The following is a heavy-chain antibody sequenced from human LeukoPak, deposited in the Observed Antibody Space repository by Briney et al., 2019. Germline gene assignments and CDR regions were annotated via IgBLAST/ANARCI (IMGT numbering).Heavy chain of an antibody. J-gene: IGHJ5*02. Sequence: PSETLSLTCTVSGGSIGRFYWTWIRQPPGKGLEWIGYIYYSGSTNYNPSLKSRVTISVDTSKNQCSLRLRSVTDADTAVDYCAKAVNWFELWGQGTLVTVSS. CDR3: AKAVNWFEL. CDR1: GGSIGRFY. V-gene: IGHV4-59*01. CDR2: IYYSGST.